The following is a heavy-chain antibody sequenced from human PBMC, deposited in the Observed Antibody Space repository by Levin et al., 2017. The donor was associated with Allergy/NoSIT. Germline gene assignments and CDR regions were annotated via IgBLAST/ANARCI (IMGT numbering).Heavy chain of an antibody. CDR2: ISSRISYI. CDR3: TRDCSSTGCPIHGRDV. Sequence: GGSLRLSCAASGFTFSTYSMNWVRQAPGKGLEWVSSISSRISYIYYADSVKGRFTISRDNAKNSLYLQMNSLRAEDTAVYYCTRDCSSTGCPIHGRDVGGQGTTVTVSS. CDR1: GFTFSTYS. D-gene: IGHD2-2*01. J-gene: IGHJ6*02. V-gene: IGHV3-21*01.